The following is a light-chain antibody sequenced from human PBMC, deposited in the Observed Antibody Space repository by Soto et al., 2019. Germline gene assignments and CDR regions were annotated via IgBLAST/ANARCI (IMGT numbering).Light chain of an antibody. CDR1: QSVSTY. CDR2: DAS. Sequence: EIVSTEFPATLSLSPGQLATGACRASQSVSTYLACYQQKPGQAPRLLIYDASYRATGIPARFSGSGSGTDFTLTISSLEPEDFALYYCQQRSDWPSFGQATRLEIK. CDR3: QQRSDWPS. J-gene: IGKJ5*01. V-gene: IGKV3-11*01.